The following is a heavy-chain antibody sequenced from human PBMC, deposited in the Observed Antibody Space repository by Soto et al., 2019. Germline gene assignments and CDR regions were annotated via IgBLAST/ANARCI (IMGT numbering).Heavy chain of an antibody. CDR2: IHTSEGT. Sequence: QVQLKESGPGLVKPSETLSLTCTVSGGSINDYYWSWIRQPAGKGLEWIGRIHTSEGTNRNPSLKSRVTMSVDTSNNRCSLNLNSLTAADTAVYYCASALSASVGLSFDSWGQGTLVTVSS. V-gene: IGHV4-4*07. CDR1: GGSINDYY. J-gene: IGHJ4*02. CDR3: ASALSASVGLSFDS.